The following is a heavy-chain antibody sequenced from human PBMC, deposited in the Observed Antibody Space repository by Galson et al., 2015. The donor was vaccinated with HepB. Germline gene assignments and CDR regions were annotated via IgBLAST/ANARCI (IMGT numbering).Heavy chain of an antibody. J-gene: IGHJ3*02. CDR1: GGSISSYY. Sequence: ETLSLTCTVSGGSISSYYWSWIRQPAGKGLEWIGRIYTSGSTNYNPSLKSRVTMSVDTSKNQFSLKLSSVTAADTAVYYCARLTYGSGGSRQRAFDIWGQGTMVTVSS. CDR3: ARLTYGSGGSRQRAFDI. CDR2: IYTSGST. V-gene: IGHV4-4*07. D-gene: IGHD3-10*01.